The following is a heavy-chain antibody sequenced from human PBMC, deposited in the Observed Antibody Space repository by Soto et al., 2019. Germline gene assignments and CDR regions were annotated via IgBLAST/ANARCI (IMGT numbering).Heavy chain of an antibody. J-gene: IGHJ4*02. CDR1: GGSISSSSYY. CDR2: IYYSGNT. D-gene: IGHD2-15*01. Sequence: QLQLQESGPGLVKPSETLSLTCTVSGGSISSSSYYWGWIRQPPGKGLEWIGSIYYSGNTYYTPSLTSRVTISVDTSKNQFSLKLCSVTAADTAVYYCARAGGRYCTGGSCQVDYWGQGTLVTVSS. V-gene: IGHV4-39*01. CDR3: ARAGGRYCTGGSCQVDY.